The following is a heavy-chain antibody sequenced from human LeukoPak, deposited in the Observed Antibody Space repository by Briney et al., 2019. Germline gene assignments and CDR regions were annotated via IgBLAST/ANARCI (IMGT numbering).Heavy chain of an antibody. CDR2: IYYSGST. CDR1: GGSISSYY. V-gene: IGHV4-59*01. CDR3: ARVRGWDGNAFDI. J-gene: IGHJ3*02. Sequence: SETLSLTCTVSGGSISSYYWSWIRQPPGKGLEWIGYIYYSGSTNYKPSLKSRVTISVDTSKNQFSLKLSSVTAADTAVYYCARVRGWDGNAFDIWGQGTMVTISS. D-gene: IGHD6-19*01.